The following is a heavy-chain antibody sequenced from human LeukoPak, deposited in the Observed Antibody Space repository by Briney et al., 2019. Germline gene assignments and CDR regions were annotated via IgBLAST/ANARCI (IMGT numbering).Heavy chain of an antibody. CDR3: EKDRTWIQLWLPAFDI. D-gene: IGHD5-18*01. J-gene: IGHJ3*02. CDR2: ISGSGGST. CDR1: GFTFSSYA. Sequence: GGSLRLSCAASGFTFSSYAMSWVRQAPGKGLEWVSAISGSGGSTYYADSVKGRFTISRDNSKNTLYLQMNSLRAEDTAVYYCEKDRTWIQLWLPAFDIWGQGTMVTVSS. V-gene: IGHV3-23*01.